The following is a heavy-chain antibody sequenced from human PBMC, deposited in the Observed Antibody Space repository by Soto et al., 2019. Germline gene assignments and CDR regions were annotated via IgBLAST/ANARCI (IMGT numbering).Heavy chain of an antibody. D-gene: IGHD3-10*01. CDR3: ANDGGYGSGSYYSND. J-gene: IGHJ4*02. CDR2: TSSSGGRT. V-gene: IGHV3-23*01. Sequence: EVQLLESGGGLVQPGGSLRLSCAASGFTFSSYAMSWVRQAPGKGLEWVSTTSSSGGRTYYADSVKGRFTISRDNSKNTFYLQMNSLRAEDKAVYYCANDGGYGSGSYYSNDWGQGTLVTVSS. CDR1: GFTFSSYA.